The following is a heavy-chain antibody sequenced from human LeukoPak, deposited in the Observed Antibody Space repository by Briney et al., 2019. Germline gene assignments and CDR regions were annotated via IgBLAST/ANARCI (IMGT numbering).Heavy chain of an antibody. CDR3: ARGLHSSSWYIDY. V-gene: IGHV4-34*01. Sequence: SETLPLTCAVYGGSFSGYYWSWIRQPPGKGLEWIGEINHSGSTNYNPSLKSRVTISVDTSKNQFSLKLSSVTAADTAVYYCARGLHSSSWYIDYWGQGTLVTVSS. CDR2: INHSGST. D-gene: IGHD6-13*01. CDR1: GGSFSGYY. J-gene: IGHJ4*02.